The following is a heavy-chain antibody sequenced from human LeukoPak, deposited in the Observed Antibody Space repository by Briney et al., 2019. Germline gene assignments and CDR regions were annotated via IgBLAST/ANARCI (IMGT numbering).Heavy chain of an antibody. D-gene: IGHD1-26*01. J-gene: IGHJ4*02. V-gene: IGHV3-23*01. CDR1: GFTFSSYA. CDR3: AKGSYSGSYAYFDY. CDR2: ISGSGGGT. Sequence: PGGSLRLSCAASGFTFSSYAMSWVRQAPGKGLGWVSGISGSGGGTYYADSVKGRFTISRDNSKNTLYLQMNSLRAEDTAVYYCAKGSYSGSYAYFDYWGQGTLVTVSS.